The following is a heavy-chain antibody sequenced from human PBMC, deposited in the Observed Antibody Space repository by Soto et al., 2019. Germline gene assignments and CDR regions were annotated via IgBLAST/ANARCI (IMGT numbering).Heavy chain of an antibody. J-gene: IGHJ4*02. CDR2: INPNSGGT. CDR1: GYTFTGYY. D-gene: IGHD2-21*01. Sequence: GASVKVSCKASGYTFTGYYMHWVRQAPGQGPEWVGLINPNSGGTNYAQKFQGRVTMTRDTSISTAYMELSRLRSDDTAVYYCARAGRVVIAPLSRXWGQGTLFTVSX. V-gene: IGHV1-2*02. CDR3: ARAGRVVIAPLSRX.